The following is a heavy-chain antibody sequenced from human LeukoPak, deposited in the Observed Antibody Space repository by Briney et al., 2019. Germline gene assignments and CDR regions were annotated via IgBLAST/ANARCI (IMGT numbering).Heavy chain of an antibody. CDR1: GYTFTGYY. Sequence: ASVKVSCKASGYTFTGYYMHWARQAPGQGLEWMGWINPNSGGTNYAQKFQGRVTMTRDTSISTAYMELSRLRSDDTAVYYCAMDILATGWFDPWGQGTLVTVSS. J-gene: IGHJ5*02. CDR2: INPNSGGT. CDR3: AMDILATGWFDP. D-gene: IGHD5-12*01. V-gene: IGHV1-2*02.